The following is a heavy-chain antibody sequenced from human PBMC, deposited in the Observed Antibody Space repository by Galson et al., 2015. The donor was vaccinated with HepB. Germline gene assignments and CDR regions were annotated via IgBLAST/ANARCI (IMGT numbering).Heavy chain of an antibody. V-gene: IGHV4-59*01. CDR2: IYYSGST. Sequence: TLSLTCTVSGGSISSYYWSWIRQPPGQGLEWIGYIYYSGSTNYNPSLKSRVTISVDTSKNQFSLKLSSVTAAATAVYYGARGSQQLVRGNCFDPWGQGTLVTVSS. J-gene: IGHJ5*02. CDR3: ARGSQQLVRGNCFDP. D-gene: IGHD6-13*01. CDR1: GGSISSYY.